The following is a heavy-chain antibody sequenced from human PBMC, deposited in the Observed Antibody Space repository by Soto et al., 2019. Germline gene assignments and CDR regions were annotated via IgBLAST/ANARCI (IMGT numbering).Heavy chain of an antibody. CDR2: TYYRSKWYN. J-gene: IGHJ4*02. CDR1: GDSVSSNSAA. V-gene: IGHV6-1*01. D-gene: IGHD1-1*01. Sequence: PSQTLSLTCAISGDSVSSNSAAWNWIRQSPARGLEWLGRTYYRSKWYNDYVVSMKSRISSNPDTSKNQFSLQLNSVTPEDTAVYYCARGTESSFDSWGQGSPVTVSS. CDR3: ARGTESSFDS.